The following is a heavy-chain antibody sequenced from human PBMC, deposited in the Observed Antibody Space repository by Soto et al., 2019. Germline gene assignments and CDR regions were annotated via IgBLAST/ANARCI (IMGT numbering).Heavy chain of an antibody. V-gene: IGHV1-69*13. J-gene: IGHJ6*03. CDR3: GSTNYNPSLKSRVTISVDTSKNQFSLKLSSVTAAGTAVYYCASLGCSSTNCPSKTPPDYYYYYMDV. CDR2: IIPIFGTA. Sequence: ASVKVSCKASGGTFSSYAISWVRQAPGQGLEWMGGIIPIFGTANYAQKFQGRVTITADESTSTAYMELSSLRSEDTAVYYCGSTNYNPSLKSRVTISVDTSKNQFSLKLSSVTAAGTAVYYCASLGCSSTNCPSKTPPDYYYYYMDVWGKGTTVTVSS. CDR1: GGTFSSYA. D-gene: IGHD3-10*01.